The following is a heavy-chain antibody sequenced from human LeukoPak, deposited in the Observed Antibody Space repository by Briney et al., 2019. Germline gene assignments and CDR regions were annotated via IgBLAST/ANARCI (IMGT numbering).Heavy chain of an antibody. CDR2: IITMHGIA. CDR3: ARVRYCSISTNCWDYFDY. D-gene: IGHD2-2*01. Sequence: ASVKVSCTASGGTFSSYAFTWVRQAPGQGLEWMGRIITMHGIANYAQKFQGRVTMTADKSTSTAYMELSSLRSEDTAVYYCARVRYCSISTNCWDYFDYWGQGTLVTVSS. J-gene: IGHJ4*01. CDR1: GGTFSSYA. V-gene: IGHV1-69*04.